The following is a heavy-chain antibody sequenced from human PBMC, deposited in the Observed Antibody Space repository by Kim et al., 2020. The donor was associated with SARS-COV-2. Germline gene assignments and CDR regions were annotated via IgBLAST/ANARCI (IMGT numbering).Heavy chain of an antibody. J-gene: IGHJ5*02. Sequence: SETLSLTCSVSGGSISSSRYYWGWIRQPPGKGLEWIASIYYIGSTYYNPSLKSRVTISVDTSKNQFSLKLSSVTAADTAVYYCASVLRFSEKVGWFDRWG. D-gene: IGHD3-3*01. CDR3: ASVLRFSEKVGWFDR. CDR1: GGSISSSRYY. CDR2: IYYIGST. V-gene: IGHV4-39*07.